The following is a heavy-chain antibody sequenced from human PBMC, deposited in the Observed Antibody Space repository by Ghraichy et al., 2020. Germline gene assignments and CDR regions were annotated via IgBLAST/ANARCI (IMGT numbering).Heavy chain of an antibody. D-gene: IGHD6-19*01. CDR2: IYTSGST. Sequence: SENLSLTCTVSGGSISSYYWSWIRQPAGKGLEWIGRIYTSGSTNYNPSLKSRVTMSVDTSKNQFSLKLSSVTAADTAVYYCARDRALIAVATNWFDPWGQGTLVTVSS. J-gene: IGHJ5*02. V-gene: IGHV4-4*07. CDR3: ARDRALIAVATNWFDP. CDR1: GGSISSYY.